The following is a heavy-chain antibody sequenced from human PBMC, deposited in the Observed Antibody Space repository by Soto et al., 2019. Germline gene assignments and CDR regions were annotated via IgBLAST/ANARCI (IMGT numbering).Heavy chain of an antibody. V-gene: IGHV3-23*01. D-gene: IGHD1-7*01. Sequence: GGSLRLSCAASGFKFSNNTMSWVRQAPGKGLEWVSLISGTGGGTYYADSVKGRFTISRDNSHNTLYLQSHSLTAEDTAVYYCSKDRRAGGNYDVYFDFWGQGSQVTVYS. CDR3: SKDRRAGGNYDVYFDF. CDR2: ISGTGGGT. CDR1: GFKFSNNT. J-gene: IGHJ4*02.